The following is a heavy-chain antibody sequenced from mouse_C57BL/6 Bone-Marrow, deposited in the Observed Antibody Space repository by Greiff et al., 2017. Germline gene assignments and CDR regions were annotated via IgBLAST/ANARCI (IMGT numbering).Heavy chain of an antibody. CDR1: GYTFTDYY. J-gene: IGHJ3*01. V-gene: IGHV1-76*01. D-gene: IGHD2-3*01. CDR3: ARVGLYDGCLFAY. CDR2: IYPGSGNT. Sequence: VQLQQSGAELVRPGASVKLSCKASGYTFTDYYINWVKQRPGQGLEWIARIYPGSGNTYYNEKFKGKATLTAEKSSSTAYMQLSSLTSEDSAVYFCARVGLYDGCLFAYWGQGTLVTVSA.